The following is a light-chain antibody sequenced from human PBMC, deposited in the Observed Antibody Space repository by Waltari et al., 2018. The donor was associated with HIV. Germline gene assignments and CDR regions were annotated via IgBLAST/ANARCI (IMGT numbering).Light chain of an antibody. CDR1: SGRIASNY. J-gene: IGLJ3*02. V-gene: IGLV6-57*02. CDR2: EDD. Sequence: NFILTQPHSVSASPGKTVHISCTGDSGRIASNYVQWYQQRPSSAPTTVIYEDDERPSGVPNRLSVSIDSSSRSAPLTFTGLRSEDEADYSCHTYDNSNLWVFGGGTKLTVL. CDR3: HTYDNSNLWV.